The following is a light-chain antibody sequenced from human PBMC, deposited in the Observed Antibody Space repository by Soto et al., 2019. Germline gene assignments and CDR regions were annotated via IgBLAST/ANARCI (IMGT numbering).Light chain of an antibody. CDR1: QSLLHSNGYNY. J-gene: IGKJ1*01. V-gene: IGKV2-28*01. CDR3: MQALQTRT. Sequence: DIVMTQSPLSLTVTPGEPASISCRSSQSLLHSNGYNYLDWYLQKPGQSPQVLIYMGSNRASGVPDRFSGSGSGTDFTLNISRVEAEDVGVYYCMQALQTRTFGQGTKVEIK. CDR2: MGS.